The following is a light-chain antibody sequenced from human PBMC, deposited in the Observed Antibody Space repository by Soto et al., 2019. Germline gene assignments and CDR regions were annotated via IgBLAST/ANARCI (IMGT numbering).Light chain of an antibody. J-gene: IGLJ7*01. CDR3: CSYAGSSYAV. CDR1: SSDVGSYDL. CDR2: EGS. Sequence: QSALAQPASVSGSPGQSITISCTGSSSDVGSYDLVSWYQQHPGQAPKLMIYEGSKRPSGVSNRFSGSRSGNTASLTISGLQADDEADYYCCSYAGSSYAVFGGGTQLTVL. V-gene: IGLV2-23*01.